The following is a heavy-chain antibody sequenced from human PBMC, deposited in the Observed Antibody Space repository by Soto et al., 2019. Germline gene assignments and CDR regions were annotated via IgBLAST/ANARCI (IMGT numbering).Heavy chain of an antibody. CDR1: GFTFSSYS. D-gene: IGHD2-2*01. V-gene: IGHV3-9*01. J-gene: IGHJ5*01. Sequence: GGSLRLSCAASGFTFSSYSMNWVRQAPGKGLEWVSGISWNSGNIGYADSVKGRFTISRDNAKNSLYLQMNSLRAEDAALYYCAKDSSHCNSISCPGNWFDSWGQGTLVTVSS. CDR2: ISWNSGNI. CDR3: AKDSSHCNSISCPGNWFDS.